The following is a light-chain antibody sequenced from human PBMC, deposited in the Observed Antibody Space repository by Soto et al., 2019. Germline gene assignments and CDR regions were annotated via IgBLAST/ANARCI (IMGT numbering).Light chain of an antibody. Sequence: QSVLTQPPSASGTPGQRVTISCSGSRSSIGSNTVNWYQHLPGSAPKLLIYSNNHRPSGVPDRFSASNAGASASLAISGLQSEDEGDYYCAAWDASLGGVYVFGSGTKVTVL. CDR3: AAWDASLGGVYV. CDR1: RSSIGSNT. V-gene: IGLV1-44*01. CDR2: SNN. J-gene: IGLJ1*01.